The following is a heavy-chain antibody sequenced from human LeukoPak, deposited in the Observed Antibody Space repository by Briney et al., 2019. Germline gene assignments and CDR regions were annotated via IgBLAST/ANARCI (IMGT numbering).Heavy chain of an antibody. J-gene: IGHJ3*02. V-gene: IGHV3-30*04. CDR2: ISYDGSNK. CDR3: ARGVGQDAFDI. CDR1: GFTFSSYA. D-gene: IGHD1-26*01. Sequence: TGGSLRLSCAASGFTFSSYAMHWVRQAPGEGLEWVAVISYDGSNKYYADSVKGRFTISRDNSKNTLYLQMNSLRVEDTAVYYCARGVGQDAFDIWGQGTMVTVSS.